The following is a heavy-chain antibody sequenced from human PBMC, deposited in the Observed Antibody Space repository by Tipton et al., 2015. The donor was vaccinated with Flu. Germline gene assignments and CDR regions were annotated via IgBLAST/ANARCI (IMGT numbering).Heavy chain of an antibody. Sequence: TLSLTCTVSSGSIRSTNYFCAWIRQPPGKRLELIGSIYPSGTTYYNPSLKSRVTISVDTSKSQFSLKLRSVTAADTAVYYCARLSYYDVDLKNFYFDLWGQGALVSVSS. J-gene: IGHJ4*02. CDR2: IYPSGTT. D-gene: IGHD3-10*02. V-gene: IGHV4-39*01. CDR1: SGSIRSTNYF. CDR3: ARLSYYDVDLKNFYFDL.